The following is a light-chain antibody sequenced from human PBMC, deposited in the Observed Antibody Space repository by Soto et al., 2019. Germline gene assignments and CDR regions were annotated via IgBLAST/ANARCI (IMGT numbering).Light chain of an antibody. CDR2: VAS. Sequence: EIVMTQSPATLSLSPGERATLSCRASQSVSSSYLSWYQQKPGQAPRLLIYVASTRATGIPARFSGSGSGKDLALTISSLQPEDFAVYYCQQDYNLPLTFGGGTKVEIK. V-gene: IGKV3D-7*01. CDR3: QQDYNLPLT. J-gene: IGKJ4*01. CDR1: QSVSSSY.